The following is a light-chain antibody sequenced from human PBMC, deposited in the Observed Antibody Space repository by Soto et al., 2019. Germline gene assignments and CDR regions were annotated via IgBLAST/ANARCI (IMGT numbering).Light chain of an antibody. CDR1: SSDVDGYNY. CDR3: SSYTSSSTYVV. V-gene: IGLV2-14*01. J-gene: IGLJ2*01. CDR2: DVS. Sequence: QSALTQPASVSGSPGQSITISCTGTSSDVDGYNYVSWYQQHPGKAPKLMIYDVSNRPSGVSNRFSGSKSGNTASLTISGLQAEDEDDYYCSSYTSSSTYVVFGGGTKLTVL.